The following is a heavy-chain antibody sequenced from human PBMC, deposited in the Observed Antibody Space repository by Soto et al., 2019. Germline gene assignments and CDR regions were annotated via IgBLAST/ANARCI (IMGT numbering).Heavy chain of an antibody. CDR3: ARDPIFYYASSGYGGSYFDY. CDR1: GASVTSDDYY. V-gene: IGHV4-30-4*01. D-gene: IGHD3-22*01. Sequence: SETLSLTCAVSGASVTSDDYYWSWIRQPPGKGLEWIGYIYHSGSTYYNPSLKSRVSISIDTSQNQFSLKLTSLTAADTAVYYCARDPIFYYASSGYGGSYFDYWGQGSRVTVS. J-gene: IGHJ4*02. CDR2: IYHSGST.